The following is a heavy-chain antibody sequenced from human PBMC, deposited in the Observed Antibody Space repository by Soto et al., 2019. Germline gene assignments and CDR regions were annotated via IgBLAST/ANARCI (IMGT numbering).Heavy chain of an antibody. Sequence: SVKIYCKASGYTFIIYAIHWVRQAPGQRLEWMGWINAGNGNTKYSQKFQGRVTITRDTSASTAYMELTSLRSEDTAVYYCARELQGLYYFDYWGQGTQVTVS. J-gene: IGHJ4*02. CDR2: INAGNGNT. CDR1: GYTFIIYA. CDR3: ARELQGLYYFDY. V-gene: IGHV1-3*01. D-gene: IGHD2-15*01.